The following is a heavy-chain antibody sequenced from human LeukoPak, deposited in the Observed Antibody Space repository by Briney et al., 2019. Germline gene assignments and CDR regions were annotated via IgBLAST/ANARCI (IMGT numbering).Heavy chain of an antibody. D-gene: IGHD6-19*01. CDR2: MNPNSGNT. CDR3: ARAVAGYYYYYMDV. V-gene: IGHV1-8*03. J-gene: IGHJ6*03. Sequence: ASVKVSCKASGYTFTSYDINWVRQATGQGLEWMGWMNPNSGNTGYAQKFQGRVTITRNTPISTAYMELSSLRSEDTAVYYCARAVAGYYYYYMDVWGKGTTVTVSS. CDR1: GYTFTSYD.